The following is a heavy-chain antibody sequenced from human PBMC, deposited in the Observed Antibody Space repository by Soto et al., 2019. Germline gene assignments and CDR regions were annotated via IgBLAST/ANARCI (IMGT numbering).Heavy chain of an antibody. V-gene: IGHV3-48*03. CDR3: ARADGDSTAEQYYYYGMDV. CDR1: GFTFSSYE. D-gene: IGHD3-22*01. CDR2: ISRSGTTI. J-gene: IGHJ6*02. Sequence: HPGGSLRLSCSASGFTFSSYEMNWVRQAPGKGLEWVSHISRSGTTIYYADSVQGRFTISRDNAKNSVYLDMNSLRAEDTAVYYCARADGDSTAEQYYYYGMDVWGQGTTVTVSS.